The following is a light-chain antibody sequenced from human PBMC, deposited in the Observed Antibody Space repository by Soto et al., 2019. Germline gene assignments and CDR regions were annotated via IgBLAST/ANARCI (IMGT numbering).Light chain of an antibody. CDR2: EVT. J-gene: IGLJ2*01. CDR3: SSYTGSNNLVV. CDR1: SSDVGSYHL. Sequence: QSALTQPASVSGSPGQSITISCTGTSSDVGSYHLVSWYQHHPGKAPKLIIYEVTKRPSGVPDRFSGSKSGNTASLTVSGLQAEDEADYYCSSYTGSNNLVVFGGGTKLTVL. V-gene: IGLV2-14*02.